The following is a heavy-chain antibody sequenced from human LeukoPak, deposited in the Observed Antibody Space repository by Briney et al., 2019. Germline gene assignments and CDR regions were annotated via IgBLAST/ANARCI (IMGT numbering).Heavy chain of an antibody. V-gene: IGHV3-48*03. D-gene: IGHD6-19*01. CDR1: GFTFNSYE. CDR3: ARAFIGSGWYYFDY. CDR2: ISSSGNTI. Sequence: PGGSLRLSCAASGFTFNSYEMNWVRQAPGKGLEWVSYISSSGNTIYDADSVKGRFTISRDNAKNSLYLQMNSLRAEDTAVYYCARAFIGSGWYYFDYWGQGTLVTVSS. J-gene: IGHJ4*02.